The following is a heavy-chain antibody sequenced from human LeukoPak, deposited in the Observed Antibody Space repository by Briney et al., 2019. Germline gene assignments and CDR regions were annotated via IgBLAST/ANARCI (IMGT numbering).Heavy chain of an antibody. Sequence: SETLSLTCTVSGGSVSSASYYWTWIRQPPGKGLEWIGYIYASGNTNYNPSLKSRVTISVDTSKNQFSLKLSSVTAADTAVYYCARDPPVAGTSWGQGTLVTVSS. J-gene: IGHJ4*02. V-gene: IGHV4-61*01. CDR3: ARDPPVAGTS. CDR1: GGSVSSASYY. CDR2: IYASGNT. D-gene: IGHD6-19*01.